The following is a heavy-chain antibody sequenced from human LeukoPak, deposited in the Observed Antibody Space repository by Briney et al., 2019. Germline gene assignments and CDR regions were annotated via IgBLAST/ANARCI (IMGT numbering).Heavy chain of an antibody. V-gene: IGHV1-46*01. CDR1: GYTFTSYY. CDR2: TNPSGGST. Sequence: ASVKVSCKASGYTFTSYYMHWVRQAPGQGLEWMGITNPSGGSTSYAQKFQGGVTMTRDTSTSTVYMELSSLRSEDTAVYYCARSLGELRYFDWLYLFDPWGQGTLVTVSS. J-gene: IGHJ5*02. D-gene: IGHD3-9*01. CDR3: ARSLGELRYFDWLYLFDP.